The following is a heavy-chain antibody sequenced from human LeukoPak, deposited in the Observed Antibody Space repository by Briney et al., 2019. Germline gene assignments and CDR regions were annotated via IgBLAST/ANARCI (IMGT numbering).Heavy chain of an antibody. CDR3: ARVTRGDTLDAFDI. CDR2: IIPIFGTA. V-gene: IGHV1-69*13. Sequence: GASVKVSCKASGYTFTSYGISWVRQAPGQGLGWMGGIIPIFGTANYAQKFQGRVTITADESTSTAYMELSSLRSEDTAVYYCARVTRGDTLDAFDIWGQGTMVTVSS. D-gene: IGHD3-16*01. CDR1: GYTFTSYG. J-gene: IGHJ3*02.